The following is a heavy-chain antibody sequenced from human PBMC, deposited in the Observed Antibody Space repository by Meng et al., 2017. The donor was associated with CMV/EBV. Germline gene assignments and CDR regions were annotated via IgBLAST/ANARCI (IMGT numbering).Heavy chain of an antibody. J-gene: IGHJ3*02. V-gene: IGHV1-69*10. CDR3: ARGECKGYCSSTAGSDYAFDI. Sequence: SVNVSCKASGGTFSSYAISWVRQAPGQGLEWMGGIIPILGIANYAQKFQGRVTITADKSTSTAYMELSSLRSEDTAVYYCARGECKGYCSSTAGSDYAFDIWGQGTMVTVSS. CDR2: IIPILGIA. D-gene: IGHD2-2*01. CDR1: GGTFSSYA.